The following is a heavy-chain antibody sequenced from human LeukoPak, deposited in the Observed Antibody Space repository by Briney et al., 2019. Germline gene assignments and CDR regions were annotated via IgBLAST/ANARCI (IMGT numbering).Heavy chain of an antibody. D-gene: IGHD5-12*01. V-gene: IGHV3-33*08. CDR1: GFTFSSYA. J-gene: IGHJ4*02. CDR2: IWYDGSNK. CDR3: ARDVGYLDY. Sequence: PGGSLRLSCAASGFTFSSYAMSWVRQAPGKGLEWVAVIWYDGSNKYYADSVKGRFTISRDNSKNTLYLQMNSLRAEDTAVYYCARDVGYLDYWGQGTLVTVSS.